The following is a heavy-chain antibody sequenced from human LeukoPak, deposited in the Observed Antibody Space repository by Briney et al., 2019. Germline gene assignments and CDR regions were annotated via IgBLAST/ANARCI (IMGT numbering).Heavy chain of an antibody. CDR2: INSDGSST. D-gene: IGHD6-19*01. CDR1: GFTFSSYW. CDR3: ARDLVGSGWYFGDAFDI. V-gene: IGHV3-74*01. Sequence: GGSLRLSCAASGFTFSSYWMHWVRQAPGKGLVWVSRINSDGSSTSYADSVKVRFTISRDNAKNTLYLQMNSLRAEDTAVYYCARDLVGSGWYFGDAFDIWGQGTMVTVSS. J-gene: IGHJ3*02.